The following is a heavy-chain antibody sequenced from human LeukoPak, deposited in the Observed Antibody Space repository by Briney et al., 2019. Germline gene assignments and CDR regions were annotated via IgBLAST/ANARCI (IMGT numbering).Heavy chain of an antibody. CDR2: ISGSGDTT. V-gene: IGHV3-23*01. CDR3: ARDREAYCGGDCYPNWLDP. CDR1: GFTFSSFA. Sequence: PGGSLRLSCAASGFTFSSFAMSWVRQAPGKGLEWVSPISGSGDTTYYADSVKGRFTISRDNSKNTLYLQMNSLRAEDTAVYYRARDREAYCGGDCYPNWLDPWGQGTLVTVSS. D-gene: IGHD2-21*02. J-gene: IGHJ5*02.